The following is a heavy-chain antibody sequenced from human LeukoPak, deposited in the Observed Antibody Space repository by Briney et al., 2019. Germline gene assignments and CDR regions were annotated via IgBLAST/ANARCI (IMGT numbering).Heavy chain of an antibody. CDR3: ASNRLYSRSPFDY. Sequence: PSETLPLTCTVSGGSISSYYWNWIRQPAGKGLEWIGRIYSSGTTSYNSSLKSRVAMSVDTSKNQFSLKLSSVTAADTAVYYCASNRLYSRSPFDYWGQGTLVTVPS. CDR1: GGSISSYY. V-gene: IGHV4-4*07. D-gene: IGHD6-6*01. J-gene: IGHJ4*02. CDR2: IYSSGTT.